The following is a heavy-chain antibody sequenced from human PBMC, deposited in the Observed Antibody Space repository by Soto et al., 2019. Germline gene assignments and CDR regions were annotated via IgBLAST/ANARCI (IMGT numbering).Heavy chain of an antibody. CDR1: GFTFSSYG. CDR3: AIAGEGYCSGGSCYSPNYYYYYYMDV. CDR2: IWYDGSNK. V-gene: IGHV3-33*01. J-gene: IGHJ6*03. Sequence: QVQLVESGGGVVQPGRSLRLSCAASGFTFSSYGMHWVRQAPGKGLEWVAVIWYDGSNKYYADSVKGRFTISRDNSKNTRYLQMNSLRAEDTAVYYCAIAGEGYCSGGSCYSPNYYYYYYMDVWGKGNTVTVSS. D-gene: IGHD2-15*01.